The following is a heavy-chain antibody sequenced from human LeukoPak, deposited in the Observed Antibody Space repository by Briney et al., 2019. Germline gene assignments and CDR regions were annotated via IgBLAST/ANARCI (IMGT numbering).Heavy chain of an antibody. CDR2: INHSGST. D-gene: IGHD2-2*01. CDR1: GGSFSGYY. CDR3: ATSEATAGSYFDL. V-gene: IGHV4-34*01. Sequence: SETLSLTCAVYGGSFSGYYWSWIRQPPGKGLEWIGEINHSGSTYYNPSLKSRVTISVDRSKNQFSLKLSSVTAADTAVYYCATSEATAGSYFDLWGRGTLVTVSS. J-gene: IGHJ2*01.